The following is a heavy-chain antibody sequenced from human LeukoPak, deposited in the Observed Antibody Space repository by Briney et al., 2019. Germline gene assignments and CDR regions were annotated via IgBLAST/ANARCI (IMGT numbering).Heavy chain of an antibody. J-gene: IGHJ4*02. V-gene: IGHV3-9*01. Sequence: GGSLRLSCAASGFTFDDYAMHWVRQAPGKGLEWVSGISWNSGSMGYADSVKGRFTISRDNAKNSLYLQMNSLRAEDTALYYCAKDIGYDSSGYYDYWGQGTLVTVSS. D-gene: IGHD3-22*01. CDR3: AKDIGYDSSGYYDY. CDR2: ISWNSGSM. CDR1: GFTFDDYA.